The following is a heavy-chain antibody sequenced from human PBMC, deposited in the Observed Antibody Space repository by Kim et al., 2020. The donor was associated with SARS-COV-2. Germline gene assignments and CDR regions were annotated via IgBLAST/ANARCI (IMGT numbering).Heavy chain of an antibody. CDR3: ARVSAARDYYYGMDV. Sequence: ASVKVSCKASGYTFTSYGISWVRQAPGQGLEWMGWISAYNGNTNYAQKLQGRVTMTTDTSTSTAYMELRSLRSDDTAVYYCARVSAARDYYYGMDVWGQGTTVTVSS. D-gene: IGHD6-6*01. V-gene: IGHV1-18*01. CDR1: GYTFTSYG. CDR2: ISAYNGNT. J-gene: IGHJ6*02.